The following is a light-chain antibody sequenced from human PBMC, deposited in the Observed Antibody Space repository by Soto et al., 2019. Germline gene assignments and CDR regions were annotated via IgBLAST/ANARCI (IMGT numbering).Light chain of an antibody. CDR3: QQFGLSPT. CDR1: QTIAASC. CDR2: GAS. J-gene: IGKJ4*01. Sequence: VLTQGPGTLCLAPGERATLSCMASQTIAASCLAWYHQKPGQAPRLHIYGASSRDTDIPDRFSGSGSGTDFTLTIRQLEPEDFAVYYCQQFGLSPTFGGGTKV. V-gene: IGKV3-20*01.